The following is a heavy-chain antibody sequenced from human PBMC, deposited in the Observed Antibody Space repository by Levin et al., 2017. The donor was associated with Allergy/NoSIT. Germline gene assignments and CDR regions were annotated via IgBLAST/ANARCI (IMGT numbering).Heavy chain of an antibody. D-gene: IGHD3-22*01. CDR2: IKSKTDGGTT. Sequence: PGGSLRLSCAASGFTFSNAWMSWVRQAPGKGLEWVGRIKSKTDGGTTDYAAPVKGRFTISRDDSKNTLYLQMNSLKTEDTAVYYCTTLFSYYYDSSGYYYFDYWGQGTLVTVSS. J-gene: IGHJ4*02. V-gene: IGHV3-15*01. CDR3: TTLFSYYYDSSGYYYFDY. CDR1: GFTFSNAW.